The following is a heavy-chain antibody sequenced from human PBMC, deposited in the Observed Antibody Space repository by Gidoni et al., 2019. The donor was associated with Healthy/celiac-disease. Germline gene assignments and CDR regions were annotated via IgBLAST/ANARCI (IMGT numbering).Heavy chain of an antibody. D-gene: IGHD3-22*01. J-gene: IGHJ4*02. CDR1: GFTFSSYW. Sequence: EVQLVESGGGLVQPGGSLRLSCAASGFTFSSYWMHWVLQASGKGLLGVLRFNSDGSSTSYADSVKGRFTISRDNAKNTLYLQMNSLRAEDTAVYYCARGGYYYDSSGYCDYWGQGTLVTVSS. V-gene: IGHV3-74*01. CDR3: ARGGYYYDSSGYCDY. CDR2: FNSDGSST.